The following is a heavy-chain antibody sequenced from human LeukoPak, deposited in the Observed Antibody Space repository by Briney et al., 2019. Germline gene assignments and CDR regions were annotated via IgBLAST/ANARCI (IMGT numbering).Heavy chain of an antibody. CDR3: ARGALLWFGAKMEYYFDY. V-gene: IGHV1-69*06. J-gene: IGHJ4*02. CDR1: GGTFSNYA. Sequence: SVKVSCKASGGTFSNYAISWVRQAPGQGLEWIGGIIPIFGTANYAQKFRGRVTITADKSTRTAYMELSSLRSEDTAVYYCARGALLWFGAKMEYYFDYWGQGTPLTVSS. CDR2: IIPIFGTA. D-gene: IGHD3-10*01.